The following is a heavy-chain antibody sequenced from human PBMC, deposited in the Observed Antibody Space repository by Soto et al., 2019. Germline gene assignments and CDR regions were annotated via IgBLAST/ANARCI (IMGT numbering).Heavy chain of an antibody. Sequence: EVHLVESGGGLGKPGGSLRLSCAASGFSFSSYSMTWVRQAPGKGLEWVSSISSASSYIYYADSVKGRFTISRENAKNSLYLQMSSLRAEDTAVYYCAKDRWGCSTTACYMEWLASWCQGALVTVSS. CDR2: ISSASSYI. CDR3: AKDRWGCSTTACYMEWLAS. V-gene: IGHV3-21*01. J-gene: IGHJ5*01. D-gene: IGHD2-2*02. CDR1: GFSFSSYS.